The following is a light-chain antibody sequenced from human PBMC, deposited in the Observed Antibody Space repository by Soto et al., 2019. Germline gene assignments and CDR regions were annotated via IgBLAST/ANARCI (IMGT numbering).Light chain of an antibody. V-gene: IGLV2-23*01. CDR1: SSDVGSYNL. J-gene: IGLJ2*01. CDR3: CSYAGSSTV. Sequence: QSALTHPASVSGSLGQSIIISCTGTSSDVGSYNLVSWYQQHPGKAPKLMIYEGSKRPSGVSKRFSGSKSGNTASLTISGLQAEDEADYYCCSYAGSSTVFGGGTKLTVL. CDR2: EGS.